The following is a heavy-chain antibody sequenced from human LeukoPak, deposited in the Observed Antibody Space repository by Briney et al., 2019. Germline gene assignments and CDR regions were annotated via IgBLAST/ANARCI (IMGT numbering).Heavy chain of an antibody. J-gene: IGHJ4*02. CDR2: INPNSGGT. V-gene: IGHV1-2*02. Sequence: ASVKVSCKASGYTFTGYYMHWVRQAPGQGLERMGWINPNSGGTNYAQKFQGRVTMTRDTSISTAYMELSRLRSDDTAVYYCARDPPPNRFGEEQDDYWGQGTLVTVSS. CDR1: GYTFTGYY. CDR3: ARDPPPNRFGEEQDDY. D-gene: IGHD3-10*01.